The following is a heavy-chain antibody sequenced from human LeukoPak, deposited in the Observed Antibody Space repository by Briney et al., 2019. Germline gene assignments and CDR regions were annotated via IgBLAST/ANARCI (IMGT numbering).Heavy chain of an antibody. V-gene: IGHV3-30*04. CDR2: ISYDGSSK. CDR3: ARDPKPYTGSAEYFRH. J-gene: IGHJ1*01. D-gene: IGHD1-26*01. CDR1: GFTFSSYA. Sequence: GSLRLSCAASGFTFSSYAMHWVRQAPGKGPEGVAVISYDGSSKYSTDSVEGRFTISRDNSKNALFLQMNSLQTEDTAVYYCARDPKPYTGSAEYFRHWGQGTLVTVSS.